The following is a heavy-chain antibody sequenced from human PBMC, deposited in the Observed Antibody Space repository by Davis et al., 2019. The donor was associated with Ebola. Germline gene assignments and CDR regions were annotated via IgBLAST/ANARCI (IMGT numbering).Heavy chain of an antibody. Sequence: SETLSLTCTVSGGSISSYYWSWIRQPPGKGLEWIGYIYYSGSTNYNPSLKSRVTISVDTSKNQFSLKLSSVTAADTAVYYCARAVRRNVLRFLEWLPSAGMDVWGQGTTVTVSS. CDR3: ARAVRRNVLRFLEWLPSAGMDV. CDR2: IYYSGST. D-gene: IGHD3-3*01. V-gene: IGHV4-59*08. CDR1: GGSISSYY. J-gene: IGHJ6*02.